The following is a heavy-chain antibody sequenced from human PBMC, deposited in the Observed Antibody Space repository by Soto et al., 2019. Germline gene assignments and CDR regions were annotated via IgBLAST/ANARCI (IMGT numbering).Heavy chain of an antibody. CDR3: LKDAPNGSIDD. Sequence: VQVVASGGGLVQPGRPLRLSCVVSGFRFEQYVMHWVRQAPGKGLECVSTVSPTGDSVAYADSVVGRFTVSRDNAKNSLYLQMNRLKGDDTAFYYCLKDAPNGSIDDWGQGTLVTVSS. V-gene: IGHV3-9*01. D-gene: IGHD3-10*01. CDR2: VSPTGDSV. J-gene: IGHJ4*02. CDR1: GFRFEQYV.